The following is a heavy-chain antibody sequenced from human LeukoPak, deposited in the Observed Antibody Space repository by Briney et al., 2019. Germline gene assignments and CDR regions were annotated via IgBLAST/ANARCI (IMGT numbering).Heavy chain of an antibody. V-gene: IGHV4-34*01. CDR1: GGSFSGYY. D-gene: IGHD1-14*01. CDR3: ARGRMGDC. CDR2: INHSGST. Sequence: PSETLSLTCAVYGGSFSGYYWSWIRQPLGKGLEWIGEINHSGSTNYNPSLKSRVTISVDTSKNQFSLKLSSVTAADTAVYYCARGRMGDCWGQGTLVTVSS. J-gene: IGHJ4*02.